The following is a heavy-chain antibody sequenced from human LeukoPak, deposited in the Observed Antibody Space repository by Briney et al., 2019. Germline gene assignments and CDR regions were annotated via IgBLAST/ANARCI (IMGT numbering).Heavy chain of an antibody. Sequence: GGSLRLSCAASGFTFSSYWMHWVRQAPGKGLVWVSGINWNGGSTGYADSVKGRFTISRDNAKNSLYLQMNSLRAEDTALYYCARDRRGYSSSSAQSGFDWGQGTLVTVSS. V-gene: IGHV3-20*04. D-gene: IGHD6-6*01. CDR3: ARDRRGYSSSSAQSGFD. CDR2: INWNGGST. CDR1: GFTFSSYW. J-gene: IGHJ4*02.